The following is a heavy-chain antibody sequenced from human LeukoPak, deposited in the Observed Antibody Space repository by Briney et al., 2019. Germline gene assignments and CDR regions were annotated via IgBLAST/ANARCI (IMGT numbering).Heavy chain of an antibody. D-gene: IGHD3-10*01. Sequence: SVKVSCKASGGTFSSYAISWVRQAPGQGLEWMGGIIPIFGTANYAQKFQGRVTITADESTSTAYMELSSLRSEDTAVYYCARGPTYYYGSGRAARGMDVRGQGTTVTVSS. CDR2: IIPIFGTA. V-gene: IGHV1-69*13. CDR3: ARGPTYYYGSGRAARGMDV. J-gene: IGHJ6*02. CDR1: GGTFSSYA.